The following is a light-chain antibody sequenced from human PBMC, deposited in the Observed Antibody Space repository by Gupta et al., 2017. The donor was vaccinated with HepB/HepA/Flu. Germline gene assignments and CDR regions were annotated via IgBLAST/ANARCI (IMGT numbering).Light chain of an antibody. CDR1: SSNIGAGYD. V-gene: IGLV1-40*01. J-gene: IGLJ3*02. CDR2: GNN. Sequence: QSVLTQPPSVSGAPGPRVTTSCTGSSSNIGAGYDVHWYQQVPGTAPTLLIYGNNNRPSGVPGRVSCSKSGTSASLAITGLQGEDEATDYCQSYDSSLSASWVFGGGTKLTVL. CDR3: QSYDSSLSASWV.